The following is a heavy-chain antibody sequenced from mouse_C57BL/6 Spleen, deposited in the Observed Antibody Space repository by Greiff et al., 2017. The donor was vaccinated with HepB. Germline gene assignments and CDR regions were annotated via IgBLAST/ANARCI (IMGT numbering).Heavy chain of an antibody. D-gene: IGHD1-2*01. CDR3: ARDPHYYGYAMDY. CDR2: ISDGGSYT. V-gene: IGHV5-4*01. Sequence: EVQLQESGGGLVKPGGSLKLSCAASGFTFSSYAMSWVRQTPEKRLEWVATISDGGSYTYYPDNVKGRFTISRDNAKNNLYLQMSHLKSEDTAMYYCARDPHYYGYAMDYWGQGTSVTVSS. J-gene: IGHJ4*01. CDR1: GFTFSSYA.